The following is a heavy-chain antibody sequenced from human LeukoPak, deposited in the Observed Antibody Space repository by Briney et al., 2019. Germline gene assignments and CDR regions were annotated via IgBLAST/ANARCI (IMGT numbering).Heavy chain of an antibody. CDR1: GYTLTELS. J-gene: IGHJ4*02. CDR3: ATSITIFGVVISLPIDY. D-gene: IGHD3-3*01. V-gene: IGHV1-24*01. CDR2: FDPEDGET. Sequence: PSVKVSCKVSGYTLTELSMHWVRQAPGKGLEWMGGFDPEDGETIYAQKFQGRVTMTEDTSTDTAYMELSSLRSEDTAVYYCATSITIFGVVISLPIDYWGQGTLVTVSS.